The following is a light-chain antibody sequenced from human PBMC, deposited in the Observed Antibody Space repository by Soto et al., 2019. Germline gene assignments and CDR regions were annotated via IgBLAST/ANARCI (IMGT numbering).Light chain of an antibody. CDR1: ISDVGGYNY. V-gene: IGLV2-14*01. CDR2: EVI. CDR3: SSYTTSGSYV. J-gene: IGLJ1*01. Sequence: QSALAQPASVSGSPGQSLTISCAGTISDVGGYNYVSWYQQHPGKAPKLLIYEVINRPSGVSNRFSGSKSGNTASLTISGLQAEDEADYYCSSYTTSGSYVFGTGTKVTVL.